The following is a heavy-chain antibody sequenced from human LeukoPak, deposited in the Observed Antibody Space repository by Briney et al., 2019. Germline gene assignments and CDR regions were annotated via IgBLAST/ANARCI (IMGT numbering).Heavy chain of an antibody. Sequence: SETLSLTCAVSGGSISSGGYSWSWIRQPPGKGLEWIGYIYHSGSTYYNPSLKSRVTISVDRSKNQLSLKLSSVTAADTAVYYCARGRKDGGNPADYWGQGTLVTVSS. CDR1: GGSISSGGYS. V-gene: IGHV4-30-2*01. D-gene: IGHD4-23*01. CDR2: IYHSGST. CDR3: ARGRKDGGNPADY. J-gene: IGHJ4*02.